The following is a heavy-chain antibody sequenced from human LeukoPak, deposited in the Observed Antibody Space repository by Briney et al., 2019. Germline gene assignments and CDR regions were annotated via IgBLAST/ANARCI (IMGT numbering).Heavy chain of an antibody. CDR3: ARVGVSGWSHYFDH. CDR2: ISSDGTNK. V-gene: IGHV3-30*01. D-gene: IGHD6-19*01. Sequence: PGRSLRLSCAASGFTFSNYAIHWVRQAPGRGLEWVTVISSDGTNKYYADSVKGRFTTSRDNSKNTVDLQMNSLRPEDTAVYYCARVGVSGWSHYFDHWGQGTLVTVSS. CDR1: GFTFSNYA. J-gene: IGHJ4*02.